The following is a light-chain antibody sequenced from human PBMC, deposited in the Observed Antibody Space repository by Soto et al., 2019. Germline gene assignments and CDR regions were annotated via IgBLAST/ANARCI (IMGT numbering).Light chain of an antibody. CDR2: DVS. CDR1: SSDVGGYNY. J-gene: IGLJ2*01. CDR3: SSYTSSSTLV. Sequence: QSALTQPASVSGSPGQSITISCTGTSSDVGGYNYVSWYQQHPGKAPKLMIYDVSNPPTGVSNRFSGSKSGNTASITISGLQAEDEADYYGSSYTSSSTLVFGGGTKVTVL. V-gene: IGLV2-14*01.